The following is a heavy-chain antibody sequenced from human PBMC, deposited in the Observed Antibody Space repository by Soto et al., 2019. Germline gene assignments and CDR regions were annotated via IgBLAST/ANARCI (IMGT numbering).Heavy chain of an antibody. CDR1: GGSISSGGYS. D-gene: IGHD6-6*01. V-gene: IGHV4-30-2*01. Sequence: SETLSLTCAVSGGSISSGGYSWSWIRQPPGKGLEWIGYIYHSGSTYYNPSLKSRVTISVDRSKNQFSLKLSSVTAADTAVYYCARGTAAHNWFDPWGQGTLVTV. CDR2: IYHSGST. J-gene: IGHJ5*02. CDR3: ARGTAAHNWFDP.